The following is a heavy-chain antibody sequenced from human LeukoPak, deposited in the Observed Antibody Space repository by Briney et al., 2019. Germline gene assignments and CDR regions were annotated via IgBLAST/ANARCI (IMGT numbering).Heavy chain of an antibody. J-gene: IGHJ4*02. D-gene: IGHD2-2*01. CDR3: ARDVIVVGIHLDY. Sequence: PGGSLRLSCAASGFTFSRYSMNWVRQAPGKGREWVANIKQDGSEKYYVDSVKGRFTISRDNAKNSLYLQMNSLRAEDTAVYYCARDVIVVGIHLDYWGQGTLVTVSS. V-gene: IGHV3-7*01. CDR2: IKQDGSEK. CDR1: GFTFSRYS.